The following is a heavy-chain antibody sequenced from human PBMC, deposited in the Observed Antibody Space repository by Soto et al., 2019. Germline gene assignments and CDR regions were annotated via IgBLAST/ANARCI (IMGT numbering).Heavy chain of an antibody. J-gene: IGHJ2*01. V-gene: IGHV3-23*01. CDR2: ISGSGGST. D-gene: IGHD3-10*01. Sequence: EVQLLESGGGLVQPGGSLRLSCAASGFTFSSYAMSWVRQAPGKGLEWVSAISGSGGSTYYADSVKGRFTISRDNSKNTLYLQRNCLRAEDTAIYYSAKPGVWFVAVYQWYFDIWGRGSLVTVSS. CDR1: GFTFSSYA. CDR3: AKPGVWFVAVYQWYFDI.